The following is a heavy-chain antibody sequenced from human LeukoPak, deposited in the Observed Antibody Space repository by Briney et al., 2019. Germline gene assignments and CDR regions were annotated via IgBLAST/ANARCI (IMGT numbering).Heavy chain of an antibody. Sequence: PGGSLRLSCAASGFTFSSYAMHWVRQAPGKGLEWVAVISYDGSNKYYADSVKGRFTISRDNSKNTLYLQMNSLRAEDTAVYYCARHPSSGWYEGYFDYWGQGTLVTVSS. CDR2: ISYDGSNK. V-gene: IGHV3-30*07. D-gene: IGHD6-19*01. CDR3: ARHPSSGWYEGYFDY. J-gene: IGHJ4*02. CDR1: GFTFSSYA.